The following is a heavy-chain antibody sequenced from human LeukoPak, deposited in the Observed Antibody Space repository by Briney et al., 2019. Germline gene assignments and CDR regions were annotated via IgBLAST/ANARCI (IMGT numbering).Heavy chain of an antibody. V-gene: IGHV1-18*01. J-gene: IGHJ6*03. CDR2: ISAYDGNT. CDR1: GYTFTRYG. D-gene: IGHD6-6*01. Sequence: ASVKVSCKASGYTFTRYGISWVRQAPGQGLEWMGWISAYDGNTNYAQKLQGRVTMTTDTSTSTAYMELRSLRSDDTAVFYCARDVRGSSSYYYYFYYMDVWGKGITVTVSS. CDR3: ARDVRGSSSYYYYFYYMDV.